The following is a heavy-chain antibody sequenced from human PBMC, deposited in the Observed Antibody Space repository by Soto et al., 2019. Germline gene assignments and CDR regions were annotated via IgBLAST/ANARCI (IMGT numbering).Heavy chain of an antibody. D-gene: IGHD3-22*01. J-gene: IGHJ5*02. CDR3: AKDSGYYGGDWFDP. Sequence: EVQLLESGGGLVQPGGSLGLSCAASGFTFSSDAMSWVRQAPGQGLEWVSAISGSGGSTYYADSVKGRFTISRDNSKNPLYLQMNSLRAEDTAVYYCAKDSGYYGGDWFDPWGQGTLVTVSS. CDR2: ISGSGGST. V-gene: IGHV3-23*01. CDR1: GFTFSSDA.